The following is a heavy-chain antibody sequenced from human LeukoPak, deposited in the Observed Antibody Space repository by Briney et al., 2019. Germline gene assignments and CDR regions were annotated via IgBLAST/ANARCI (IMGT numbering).Heavy chain of an antibody. CDR1: GGSFSGYY. CDR2: INHSGST. V-gene: IGHV4-34*01. CDR3: ARGEYDYAWGSYSPNAFAM. J-gene: IGHJ3*02. Sequence: KPSETLSLTCAVYGGSFSGYYWSWIRQPPGKGLEWIGEINHSGSTNYNPSLKSRVTISVDTSKNQFSLKLSSVTAADTALYYRARGEYDYAWGSYSPNAFAMWGQGTMVTVSS. D-gene: IGHD3-16*01.